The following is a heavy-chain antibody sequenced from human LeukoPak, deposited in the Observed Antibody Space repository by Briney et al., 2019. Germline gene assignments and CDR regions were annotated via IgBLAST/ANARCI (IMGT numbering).Heavy chain of an antibody. CDR1: GGTFTSYG. Sequence: SSVKVSCKASGGTFTSYGISWVRQAPGQGLEWMGWISAYNGNTNYAQKLQGRVTMTTDTSTSTAYMELRSLRSDDTAVYYCARRITMVRGAPRGGMDVWGQGTTVTVSS. V-gene: IGHV1-18*01. CDR2: ISAYNGNT. D-gene: IGHD3-10*01. J-gene: IGHJ6*02. CDR3: ARRITMVRGAPRGGMDV.